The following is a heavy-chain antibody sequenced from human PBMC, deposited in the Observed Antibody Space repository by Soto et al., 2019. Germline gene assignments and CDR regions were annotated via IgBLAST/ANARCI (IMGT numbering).Heavy chain of an antibody. V-gene: IGHV3-23*01. D-gene: IGHD5-18*01. Sequence: EVQLWESGGGLVQPGGSLRLSCAASGFTFSSYAMSWVRQSPGKGPEWVSLISGSAENTYYADSVKGRFTISRDSSKNTVYLQMNSLRADDTAVYYGAKGGGYSYGYLPFWGQGVPVTVSS. CDR2: ISGSAENT. J-gene: IGHJ1*01. CDR1: GFTFSSYA. CDR3: AKGGGYSYGYLPF.